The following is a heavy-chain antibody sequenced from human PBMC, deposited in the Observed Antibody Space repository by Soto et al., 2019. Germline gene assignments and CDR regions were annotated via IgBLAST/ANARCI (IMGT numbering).Heavy chain of an antibody. J-gene: IGHJ6*03. Sequence: ASVKVSCKASGYTFTGYYMHWVRQAPGQGLEWMGWINPNSGGTNYAQKFQGRVTMTRNTSISTAYMELSSLRSEDTAVYYCATLAARQNYYYYYMDVWGKGTTVTVSS. V-gene: IGHV1-2*02. CDR3: ATLAARQNYYYYYMDV. CDR2: INPNSGGT. D-gene: IGHD6-6*01. CDR1: GYTFTGYY.